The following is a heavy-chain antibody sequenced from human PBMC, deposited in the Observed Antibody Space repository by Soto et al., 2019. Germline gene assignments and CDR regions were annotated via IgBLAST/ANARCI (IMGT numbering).Heavy chain of an antibody. V-gene: IGHV4-34*01. CDR3: ARGLLLWFGELFRYNWFDP. D-gene: IGHD3-10*01. CDR2: INHSGST. Sequence: SETLSLTCAVYGGSFSGYYWSWIRQPPGKGLEWIGEINHSGSTNYNPSPKSRVTISVDTSKNQFSLKLSSVTAADTAVYYCARGLLLWFGELFRYNWFDPWGQGTLVTVSS. J-gene: IGHJ5*02. CDR1: GGSFSGYY.